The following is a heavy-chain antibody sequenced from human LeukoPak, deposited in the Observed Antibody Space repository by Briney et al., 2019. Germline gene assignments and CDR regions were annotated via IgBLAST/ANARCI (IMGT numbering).Heavy chain of an antibody. CDR3: AELGITMIGGV. J-gene: IGHJ6*04. V-gene: IGHV3-48*03. CDR2: ISSSGSTI. D-gene: IGHD3-10*02. CDR1: GFTFSSYE. Sequence: PGGSLRLSCASSGFTFSSYEMNWVRQAPGKGLEWVSYISSSGSTIYYADSVKGRFTISRDNAKNSLYLQMNSLRAEDTAVYYCAELGITMIGGVWGKGTTVTVSS.